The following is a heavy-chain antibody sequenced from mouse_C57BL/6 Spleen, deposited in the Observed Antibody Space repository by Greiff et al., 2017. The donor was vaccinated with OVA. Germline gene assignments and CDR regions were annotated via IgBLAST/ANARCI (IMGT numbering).Heavy chain of an antibody. Sequence: QVQLQQPGAELVKPGASVKLSCKASGYTFTSYWMHWVKQRPGQGLEWIGMIHPNSGSTNYNEKFKSKATLTVDKSSSTAYMQLSSLTSEDSAVYYCARPIYYDYEGFAYWGQGTLVTVSA. CDR2: IHPNSGST. V-gene: IGHV1-64*01. D-gene: IGHD2-4*01. CDR3: ARPIYYDYEGFAY. CDR1: GYTFTSYW. J-gene: IGHJ3*01.